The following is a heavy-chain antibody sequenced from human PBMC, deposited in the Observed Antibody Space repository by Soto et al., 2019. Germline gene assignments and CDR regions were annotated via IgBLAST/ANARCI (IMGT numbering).Heavy chain of an antibody. J-gene: IGHJ4*02. CDR1: GGSVSSGSYY. CDR2: IYYSGST. V-gene: IGHV4-61*01. Sequence: QVQLQESGPGLVKTSETLSLTCTVSGGSVSSGSYYWSWIRQPPGKGLEWIGCIYYSGSTNYNPSLKRRVTISVDTFKNQFSLKLSSVTAADTAVDYCAVVTKVSLDYWGQGTLVTVSS. CDR3: AVVTKVSLDY. D-gene: IGHD2-21*02.